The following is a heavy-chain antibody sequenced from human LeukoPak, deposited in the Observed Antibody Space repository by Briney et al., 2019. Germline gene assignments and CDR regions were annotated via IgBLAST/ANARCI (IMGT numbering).Heavy chain of an antibody. J-gene: IGHJ4*02. Sequence: PSETLSLTCTVSGGSISSYYWSWIRQPPGKGLEWIGYIYYSGSTNYNPSLKSRVTMSVDTSKNQFSLNLTSVTAADTAVYYCASDYSDYYLDYWGQGTLVTVSS. CDR1: GGSISSYY. D-gene: IGHD4-11*01. V-gene: IGHV4-59*08. CDR2: IYYSGST. CDR3: ASDYSDYYLDY.